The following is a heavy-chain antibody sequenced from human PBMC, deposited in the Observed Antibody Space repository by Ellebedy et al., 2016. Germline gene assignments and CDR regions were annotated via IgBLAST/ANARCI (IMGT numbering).Heavy chain of an antibody. CDR2: ISGSGGST. D-gene: IGHD2-2*02. V-gene: IGHV3-23*01. Sequence: GESLKISCAASGFTFSSYAMSWVRQAPGKGLEWVSAISGSGGSTYYADSVKGRFTISRDNSKNMLYLQMNSLRAEDTAVYYCAKDGIVVVPAAIPGGYFDLWGRGTLVTVSS. CDR1: GFTFSSYA. CDR3: AKDGIVVVPAAIPGGYFDL. J-gene: IGHJ2*01.